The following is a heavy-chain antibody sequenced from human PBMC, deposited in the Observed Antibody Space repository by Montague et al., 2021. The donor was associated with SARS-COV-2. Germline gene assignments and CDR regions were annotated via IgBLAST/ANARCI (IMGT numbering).Heavy chain of an antibody. D-gene: IGHD6-19*01. Sequence: SLRLSCAASGFTFSSDSMYWVRQAPGKGLEWVAVISSDGTNKYFPDSVRGRFTITRDNSKNTLFLQMNSLQPDDTAVYYCARPGIQNNGWYLSYFDHWGQGTLVTVSS. CDR3: ARPGIQNNGWYLSYFDH. J-gene: IGHJ4*03. CDR2: ISSDGTNK. CDR1: GFTFSSDS. V-gene: IGHV3-30*04.